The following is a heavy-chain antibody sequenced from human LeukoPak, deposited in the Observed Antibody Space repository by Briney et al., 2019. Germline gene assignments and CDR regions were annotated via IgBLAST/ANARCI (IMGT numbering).Heavy chain of an antibody. Sequence: GRSLRLSCAASGFSFDDYAMHWVRQAPGKGLEWVSAISGSGGSTYYADSVKGRFTISRDNSKNTLYLQMNSLRAEDTAVYYCARVIVGAFDIWGQGTMVTVSS. CDR3: ARVIVGAFDI. V-gene: IGHV3-23*01. CDR1: GFSFDDYA. J-gene: IGHJ3*02. CDR2: ISGSGGST. D-gene: IGHD3-22*01.